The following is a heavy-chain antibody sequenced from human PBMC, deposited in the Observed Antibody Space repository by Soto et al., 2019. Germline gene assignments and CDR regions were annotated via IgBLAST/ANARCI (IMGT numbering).Heavy chain of an antibody. Sequence: GGSLRLSCAASGFTFSSYGMHWVRQAPGKGLEWVAVIWYDGSNKYYADSVKGRFTISRDNSKNTLYLQMNSLRAEDTAVYYCAREPFSVTDAHWYFDLWGRGTLVTVSS. D-gene: IGHD4-4*01. V-gene: IGHV3-33*01. CDR2: IWYDGSNK. CDR1: GFTFSSYG. J-gene: IGHJ2*01. CDR3: AREPFSVTDAHWYFDL.